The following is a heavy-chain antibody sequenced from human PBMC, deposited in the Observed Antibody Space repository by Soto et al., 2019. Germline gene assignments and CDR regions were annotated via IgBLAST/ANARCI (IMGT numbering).Heavy chain of an antibody. Sequence: PGGSLRLSCAASGFTVSSNYMSWVRQAPGKGLEWVSVIYSGGSTYYADSVKGRFTISRDNSKNTLYLQMNSLRAEDTAVYYCAVKRGYSYRYFDYWGQGTLVTVSS. CDR2: IYSGGST. D-gene: IGHD5-18*01. CDR3: AVKRGYSYRYFDY. V-gene: IGHV3-66*01. CDR1: GFTVSSNY. J-gene: IGHJ4*02.